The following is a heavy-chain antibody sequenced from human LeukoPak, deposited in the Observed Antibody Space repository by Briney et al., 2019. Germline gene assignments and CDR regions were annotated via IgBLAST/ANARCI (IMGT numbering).Heavy chain of an antibody. V-gene: IGHV4-39*01. CDR3: ARHTSHTIGTGDFDY. CDR1: GGSISSSSYY. D-gene: IGHD1-1*01. Sequence: PSETLSLTCTVSGGSISSSSYYWGWIRQPPGKGLEWIGSIYYSGTTYYDPSRKSRGTISVDTAKNQFSLELSSVTAADTAVYYCARHTSHTIGTGDFDYWGQGTLVTVSS. J-gene: IGHJ4*02. CDR2: IYYSGTT.